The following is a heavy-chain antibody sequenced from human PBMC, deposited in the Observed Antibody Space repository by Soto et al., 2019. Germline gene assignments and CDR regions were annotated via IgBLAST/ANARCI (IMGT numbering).Heavy chain of an antibody. CDR3: ARARDSSGWEDWFDP. Sequence: EVQLVESGGGLVQPGGSLRLSCAASGFTVSSNYMSWVRQAPGKGLEWVSVIYSGGSTYYADSVKGRFTISRDNSKNTLFLQMNSLRAEETAVYYCARARDSSGWEDWFDPWGQGTLVTVSS. J-gene: IGHJ5*02. CDR2: IYSGGST. D-gene: IGHD6-19*01. CDR1: GFTVSSNY. V-gene: IGHV3-66*01.